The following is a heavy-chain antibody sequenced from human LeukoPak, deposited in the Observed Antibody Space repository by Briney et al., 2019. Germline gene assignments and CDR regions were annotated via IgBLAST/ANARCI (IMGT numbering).Heavy chain of an antibody. CDR2: ISDCGGST. Sequence: GGSLRLSCAASGFTFSSYAMTWVRQAPGKGLEWVSGISDCGGSTYYADSVKGRFTISRDNSKNTVYLQMNSLRAEDTAVYYCAKDGIAVAGSSAWYWGRGTQVTVSS. D-gene: IGHD6-19*01. CDR3: AKDGIAVAGSSAWY. V-gene: IGHV3-23*01. J-gene: IGHJ4*02. CDR1: GFTFSSYA.